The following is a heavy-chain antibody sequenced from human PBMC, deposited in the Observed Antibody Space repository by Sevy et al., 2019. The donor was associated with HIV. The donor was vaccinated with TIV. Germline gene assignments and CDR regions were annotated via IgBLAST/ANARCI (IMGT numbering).Heavy chain of an antibody. V-gene: IGHV3-73*01. J-gene: IGHJ4*02. Sequence: GGSLRLSCAASGFTFSGSAMHWVRQASGKGLEWVGRIRSKANSYATAYAVSVKGRFTISRDDSKNTAYLQMNSLKTEDTAVYYCTRLPSIVGATSYWGQGTLVTVSS. D-gene: IGHD1-26*01. CDR2: IRSKANSYAT. CDR1: GFTFSGSA. CDR3: TRLPSIVGATSY.